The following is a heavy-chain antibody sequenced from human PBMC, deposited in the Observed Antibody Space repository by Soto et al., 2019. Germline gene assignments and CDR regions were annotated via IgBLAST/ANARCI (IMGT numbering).Heavy chain of an antibody. D-gene: IGHD2-8*01. J-gene: IGHJ6*02. V-gene: IGHV3-74*01. CDR2: IDTDGNSI. CDR1: GFTFSNYW. Sequence: EVQLVESGGGLVEPGGSLRLSCAASGFTFSNYWMHWVRQAPGKGLVWVARIDTDGNSINYADFVEGRLRISRDNAKITLYLQMNSLRAEDTAVYYCARNSPGVYALWVDVWGQGTTVTVS. CDR3: ARNSPGVYALWVDV.